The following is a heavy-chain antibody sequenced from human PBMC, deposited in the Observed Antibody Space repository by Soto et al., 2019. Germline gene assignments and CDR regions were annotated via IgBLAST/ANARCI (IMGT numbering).Heavy chain of an antibody. Sequence: PSETLSLTCTVSGGSISSGDYYWSWIRQPPGKGLEWIGYIYYSGSTYYNPSLKSRVTISVDTSKNQFSLKLSSVTAADTAVYYCARCLRLGYSGYEGFVDYWGQGTLVTVSS. CDR1: GGSISSGDYY. V-gene: IGHV4-30-4*01. D-gene: IGHD5-12*01. J-gene: IGHJ4*02. CDR2: IYYSGST. CDR3: ARCLRLGYSGYEGFVDY.